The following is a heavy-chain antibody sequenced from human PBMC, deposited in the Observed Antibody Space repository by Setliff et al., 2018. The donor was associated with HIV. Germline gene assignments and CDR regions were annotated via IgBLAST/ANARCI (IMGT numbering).Heavy chain of an antibody. Sequence: GSLRLSCAASGFTFSSYAMNWVRQAPGKRLEWVSSITNDGRNTYYADSVKGRFTISRDNSKNTLYLQRNSLRAEDMAVYYCAKGALGYCSGTICYPFDYWAQGTLVTVSS. CDR1: GFTFSSYA. CDR3: AKGALGYCSGTICYPFDY. V-gene: IGHV3-23*01. CDR2: ITNDGRNT. J-gene: IGHJ4*02. D-gene: IGHD2-15*01.